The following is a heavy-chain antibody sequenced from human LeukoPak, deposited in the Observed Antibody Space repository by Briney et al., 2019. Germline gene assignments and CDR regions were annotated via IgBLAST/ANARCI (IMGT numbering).Heavy chain of an antibody. CDR1: GFTFDDYA. J-gene: IGHJ6*02. V-gene: IGHV3-9*01. CDR2: ISWNSGSI. D-gene: IGHD3-10*01. Sequence: TGGSLRLSCAASGFTFDDYAMHWVRQAPGKGLEWVSGISWNSGSIGYADSVKGRFTISRDNAKNSLYLQMNSLRAEDTALYYCAKDIRGGSVYYYYYGMDVWGQGTTVTVSS. CDR3: AKDIRGGSVYYYYYGMDV.